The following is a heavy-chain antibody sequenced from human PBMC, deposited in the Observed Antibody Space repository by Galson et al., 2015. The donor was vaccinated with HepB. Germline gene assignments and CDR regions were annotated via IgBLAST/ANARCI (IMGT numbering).Heavy chain of an antibody. Sequence: SVKVSCKVSGYTLTELSIHWVRQAPGKGLEWMGGFDPEEGETIYAQKFQGRVTMTEDTSTGTAYMELSSLRSEDTAVYYCAAPRVGYCAGGSCYGYDDWGQGTLVTVSS. J-gene: IGHJ4*02. D-gene: IGHD2-15*01. CDR1: GYTLTELS. CDR2: FDPEEGET. V-gene: IGHV1-24*01. CDR3: AAPRVGYCAGGSCYGYDD.